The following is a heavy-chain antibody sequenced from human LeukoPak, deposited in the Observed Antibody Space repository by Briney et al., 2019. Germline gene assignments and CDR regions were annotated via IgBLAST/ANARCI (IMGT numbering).Heavy chain of an antibody. Sequence: GGSLRLSCAASGFTFSSYAMSWVRQAPGKGLEWDSAISGSGGSTYYADSVKGRFTISRDNSKNTLYLQMYSLRAEDTAVYYCAKAFRGGNSGDAFDIWGQGTMVTVSS. CDR2: ISGSGGST. J-gene: IGHJ3*02. V-gene: IGHV3-23*01. D-gene: IGHD4-23*01. CDR3: AKAFRGGNSGDAFDI. CDR1: GFTFSSYA.